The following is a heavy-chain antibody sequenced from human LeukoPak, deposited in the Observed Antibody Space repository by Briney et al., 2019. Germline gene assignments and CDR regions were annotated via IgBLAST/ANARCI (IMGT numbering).Heavy chain of an antibody. CDR2: ISGSGGST. D-gene: IGHD6-19*01. V-gene: IGHV3-23*01. CDR1: GFTFSSYA. CDR3: AKSAAVPGSSWFDP. J-gene: IGHJ5*02. Sequence: GGSLRLSCAASGFTFSSYAMNWVRQAPGKGLEWVSTISGSGGSTYYADSVKGRFTISRDNSKNTLYLQMNSLRAEDTAVYYCAKSAAVPGSSWFDPWGQGTLVTVSS.